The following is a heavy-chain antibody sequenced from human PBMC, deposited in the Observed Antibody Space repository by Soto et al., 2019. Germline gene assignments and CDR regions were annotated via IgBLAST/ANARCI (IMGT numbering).Heavy chain of an antibody. V-gene: IGHV1-18*01. J-gene: IGHJ4*02. CDR1: GYSFTSYG. CDR2: ISVYNGNT. Sequence: QVQLVQSGPEVKKPGASVKVSCKASGYSFTSYGISWVRQAPGQGLEWMGWISVYNGNTKYAQKLQGRVTMTTDTSTSTAYMELRGLRSDVTAVYYCARPAAVTVYYFDYWGQGTLVTVSS. CDR3: ARPAAVTVYYFDY. D-gene: IGHD4-17*01.